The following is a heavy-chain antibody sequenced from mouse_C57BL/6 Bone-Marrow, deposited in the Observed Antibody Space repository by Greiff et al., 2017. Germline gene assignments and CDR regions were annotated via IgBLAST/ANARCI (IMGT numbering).Heavy chain of an antibody. Sequence: VQLQQSGAELVRPGTSVKVSCKASGYAFTNYLIEWVKQRPGQGPEWIGVINPGSGGTNYNEKFKGKATLTADKSSSTAYMQLSSLTSEDSAVYFCVVIYFDYWGQGTTLTVSS. J-gene: IGHJ2*01. V-gene: IGHV1-54*01. CDR3: VVIYFDY. D-gene: IGHD2-2*01. CDR2: INPGSGGT. CDR1: GYAFTNYL.